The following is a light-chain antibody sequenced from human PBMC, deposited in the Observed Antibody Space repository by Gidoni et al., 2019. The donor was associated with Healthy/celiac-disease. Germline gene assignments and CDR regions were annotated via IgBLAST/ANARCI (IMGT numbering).Light chain of an antibody. V-gene: IGLV3-21*04. Sequence: YVLTQPPSVSVAPGKTARITWGGNNIGSKSVHWYQQKPGQAPVLVIYYDSDRPSGIPERFSGSNSGNTATLTISRVEAGDEADYYCQVWDSSSDHWVFGGGTKLTVL. CDR1: NIGSKS. CDR2: YDS. CDR3: QVWDSSSDHWV. J-gene: IGLJ3*02.